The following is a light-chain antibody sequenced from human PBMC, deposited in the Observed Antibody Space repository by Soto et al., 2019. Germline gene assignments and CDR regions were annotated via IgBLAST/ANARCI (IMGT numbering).Light chain of an antibody. CDR3: QQSFNTPFT. CDR2: AAS. Sequence: IQMTQSPSSLSASVGDRVTITCRASQSISTYLNWYQHKPGKAPKILIYAASSLQSGVPSRFSGSGSGTDFTLTISSLQPEDFATYYCQQSFNTPFTFGPGTKVDT. V-gene: IGKV1-39*01. CDR1: QSISTY. J-gene: IGKJ3*01.